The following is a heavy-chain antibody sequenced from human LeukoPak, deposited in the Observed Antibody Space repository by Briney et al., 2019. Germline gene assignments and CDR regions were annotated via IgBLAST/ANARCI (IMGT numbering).Heavy chain of an antibody. Sequence: SETLSLTCTVSGGSISSSSYYWGWIRQPPGKGLEWIGSIYYSGSTYYNPSLKSRVTISVDTSKNQFSLKLSSVTAADTAVYYCARDRVGATTLAYYYGMDVWGQGTTVTVSS. CDR3: ARDRVGATTLAYYYGMDV. CDR2: IYYSGST. V-gene: IGHV4-39*07. CDR1: GGSISSSSYY. J-gene: IGHJ6*02. D-gene: IGHD1-26*01.